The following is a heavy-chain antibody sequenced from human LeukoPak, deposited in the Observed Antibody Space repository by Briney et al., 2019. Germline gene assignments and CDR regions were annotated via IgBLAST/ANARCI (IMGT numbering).Heavy chain of an antibody. Sequence: SGPTLVNPTQTLTLTCTFSGFSLSTSGVGVGWIRQPPGKALEWLALIYWDDDKRYSPSLKSRLTITKDTSKNQVVLTMTNMDPVDTATYYCARLFGSGYYSYCFDYWGQGTLVTVSS. D-gene: IGHD3-22*01. CDR2: IYWDDDK. J-gene: IGHJ4*02. CDR1: GFSLSTSGVG. V-gene: IGHV2-5*02. CDR3: ARLFGSGYYSYCFDY.